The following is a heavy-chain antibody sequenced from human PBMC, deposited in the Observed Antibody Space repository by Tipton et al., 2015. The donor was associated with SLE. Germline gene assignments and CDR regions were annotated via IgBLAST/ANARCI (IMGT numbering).Heavy chain of an antibody. Sequence: SLRLSCETSGFTFSTYWMHWVRQAPGKGLVWVSRISGDVSRTSYADSAKGRFTISRDNAKNTLYLQMNSLRAEDTAVYYCARSYYYYYYYMDVWGKGTTVTVSS. V-gene: IGHV3-74*01. CDR3: ARSYYYYYYYMDV. CDR2: ISGDVSRT. J-gene: IGHJ6*03. CDR1: GFTFSTYW.